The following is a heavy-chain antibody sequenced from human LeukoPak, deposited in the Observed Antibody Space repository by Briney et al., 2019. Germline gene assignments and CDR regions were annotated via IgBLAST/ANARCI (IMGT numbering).Heavy chain of an antibody. J-gene: IGHJ3*01. Sequence: SETLSLTCTISGDPFTSTHYWWDWVRLSPGKGLEWIGAIQCTGRTFSNPSLKSRVTIPVDASKRQFSLDLRFATAADTAVYYCARRRHNFDYYDVWGQGTRVTVSS. CDR3: ARRRHNFDYYDV. D-gene: IGHD1-20*01. V-gene: IGHV4-39*01. CDR2: IQCTGRT. CDR1: GDPFTSTHYW.